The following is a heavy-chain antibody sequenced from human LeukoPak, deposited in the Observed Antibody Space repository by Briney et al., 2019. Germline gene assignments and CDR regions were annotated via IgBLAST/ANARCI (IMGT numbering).Heavy chain of an antibody. CDR2: MNPNSGNT. J-gene: IGHJ4*02. Sequence: ASVKVSFKASGYTFTSYDINWVRQAPGQGLEWMGWMNPNSGNTGYAQKFQGRVTMTRNTSISTAYMELSSLRSEDAAVYYCARGELLLDHFDYWGQGTLVTVSS. CDR3: ARGELLLDHFDY. D-gene: IGHD2-15*01. CDR1: GYTFTSYD. V-gene: IGHV1-8*01.